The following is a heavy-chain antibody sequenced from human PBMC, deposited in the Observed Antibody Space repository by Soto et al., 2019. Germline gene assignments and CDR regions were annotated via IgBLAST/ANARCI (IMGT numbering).Heavy chain of an antibody. Sequence: QAQLVQSGAEVKKPGASLKVSCKASGYIFTTHAIHWVRQAPGQRLEWMGWINTGNGDRDYSQNFQGRVTFTRDTSASTVYMELSSLRSEDTAVYYCARNWKDGWGGAHFDYWGQGTLVTVSS. CDR3: ARNWKDGWGGAHFDY. J-gene: IGHJ4*02. CDR2: INTGNGDR. V-gene: IGHV1-3*04. D-gene: IGHD1-1*01. CDR1: GYIFTTHA.